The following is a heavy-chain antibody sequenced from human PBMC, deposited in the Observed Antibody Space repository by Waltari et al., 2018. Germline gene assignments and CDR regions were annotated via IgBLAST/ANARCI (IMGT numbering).Heavy chain of an antibody. CDR1: RGSISTYY. J-gene: IGHJ6*03. CDR2: IHYSGTT. V-gene: IGHV4-59*01. CDR3: ARSRVTARFYYYYMDV. Sequence: QVQLQESGSGLLKPSETLSLTCAVSRGSISTYYWSWLRQPPGKGLEWIGHIHYSGTTKYNPSLESRVTISLDTSKNQFSLKLSSVPAADTAVYYCARSRVTARFYYYYMDVWGRGTTVAVSS. D-gene: IGHD5-18*01.